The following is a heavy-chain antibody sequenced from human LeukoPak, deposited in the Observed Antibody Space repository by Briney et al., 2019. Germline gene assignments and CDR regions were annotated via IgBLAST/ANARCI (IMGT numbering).Heavy chain of an antibody. Sequence: AASVKVSCKASGYTFTSYGISWVRQAPGQGLEWMGWISAYNGNTNYAQKLQGRVTMTTDTSTSTAYMELRSLRSDDTAVYYCARTVGSRGWWYYFDYWGQGTLVTVSS. D-gene: IGHD2-15*01. V-gene: IGHV1-18*01. CDR2: ISAYNGNT. CDR3: ARTVGSRGWWYYFDY. CDR1: GYTFTSYG. J-gene: IGHJ4*02.